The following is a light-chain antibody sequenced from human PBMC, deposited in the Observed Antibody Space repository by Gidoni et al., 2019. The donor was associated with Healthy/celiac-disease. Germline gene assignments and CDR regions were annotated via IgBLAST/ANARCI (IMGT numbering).Light chain of an antibody. CDR1: SSDVGGYNY. Sequence: QSALTQPASVSGSPGQSITISCTGTSSDVGGYNYVYWYQQHPGTAPKLIIYEVSNRPSGVSNRFSGSKSGNTASLTISGLQAEDEADYYCSSYTSSSTPVVFGGGTKLTVL. J-gene: IGLJ2*01. V-gene: IGLV2-14*01. CDR3: SSYTSSSTPVV. CDR2: EVS.